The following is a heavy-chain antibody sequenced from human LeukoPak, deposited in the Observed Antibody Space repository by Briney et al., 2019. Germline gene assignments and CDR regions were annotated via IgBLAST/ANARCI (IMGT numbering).Heavy chain of an antibody. CDR2: INHSGST. Sequence: SETLSLTCAVYGGSFSGYYWSWIRQPSGKGLEWIGEINHSGSTNYNPSLKSRVTISVDTSKNQFSLKLSSVTAADTAVYYCARAPYCSSTSCLRYYYYMDVWGKGTTVTVSS. CDR3: ARAPYCSSTSCLRYYYYMDV. J-gene: IGHJ6*03. D-gene: IGHD2-2*01. V-gene: IGHV4-34*01. CDR1: GGSFSGYY.